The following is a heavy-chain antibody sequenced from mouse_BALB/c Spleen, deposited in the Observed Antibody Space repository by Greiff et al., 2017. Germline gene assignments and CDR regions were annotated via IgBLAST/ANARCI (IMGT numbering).Heavy chain of an antibody. J-gene: IGHJ3*01. V-gene: IGHV5-9-4*01. CDR3: ARDPGTGDRFAY. Sequence: DVMLVESGGGLVKPGGSLKLSCAASGFTFSSYAMSWVRQSPEKRLEWVAEISSGGSYTYYPDTVTGRFTISRDNAKNTLYLEMSSLRSEDTAMYYCARDPGTGDRFAYWGQGTLVTVSA. CDR1: GFTFSSYA. CDR2: ISSGGSYT. D-gene: IGHD4-1*01.